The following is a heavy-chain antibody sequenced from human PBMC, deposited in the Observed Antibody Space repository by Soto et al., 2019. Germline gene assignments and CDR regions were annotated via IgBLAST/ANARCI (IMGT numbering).Heavy chain of an antibody. CDR2: ISGSGDST. J-gene: IGHJ3*02. Sequence: EVQLWESGGSLVQPGGSLRLSCAASGSTFSSYAMSWVRQAPGKGLEWVSVISGSGDSTYYADSVKGRFTISRDNSKNTLYLQMNSLRAEDTAVYYCARELGYCSGGNCYMEGAFDIWGQVTMVTVSS. CDR3: ARELGYCSGGNCYMEGAFDI. D-gene: IGHD2-15*01. CDR1: GSTFSSYA. V-gene: IGHV3-23*01.